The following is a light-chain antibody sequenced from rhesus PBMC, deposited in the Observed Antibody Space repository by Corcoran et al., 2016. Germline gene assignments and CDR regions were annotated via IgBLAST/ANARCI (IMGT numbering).Light chain of an antibody. J-gene: IGKJ1*01. CDR1: QGIANS. V-gene: IGKV1S14*01. CDR3: QQHNCYPPT. Sequence: DIQMTQSPSSLSASVADTVTTSCLASQGIANSLVWYQQKPAKAPRPLFYYASTLETGVPSRFSGSGSGTDFALNISGLRPEPFATYCCQQHNCYPPTFGQGTKV. CDR2: YAS.